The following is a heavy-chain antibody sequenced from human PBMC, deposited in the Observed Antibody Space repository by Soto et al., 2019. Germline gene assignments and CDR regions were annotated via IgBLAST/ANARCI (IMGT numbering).Heavy chain of an antibody. CDR2: IYYSGST. Sequence: SETLSLTCTVSGGSVSSGSYYWSWIRQPPGKGLEWIGYIYYSGSTNYNPSLESRVTISVDTSKNQFSLKLSSVTAADTAVYYCASAADYDFWSGQYFDYWGQGTLVTVSS. V-gene: IGHV4-61*01. CDR3: ASAADYDFWSGQYFDY. J-gene: IGHJ4*02. D-gene: IGHD3-3*01. CDR1: GGSVSSGSYY.